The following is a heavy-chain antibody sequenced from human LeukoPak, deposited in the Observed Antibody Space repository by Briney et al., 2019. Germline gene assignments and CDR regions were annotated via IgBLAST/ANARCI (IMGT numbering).Heavy chain of an antibody. V-gene: IGHV3-74*01. CDR1: GFTFSKYW. CDR2: INTDGTVT. CDR3: ATKQWLAPPPDS. Sequence: GGSLRLSCAASGFTFSKYWMLWVRQAPGKGLESVSRINTDGTVTTYADSVKGRFTVSRDNADNTMFLQMNTERGEDTAVYYCATKQWLAPPPDSWGQGTPVTVSS. D-gene: IGHD6-19*01. J-gene: IGHJ4*02.